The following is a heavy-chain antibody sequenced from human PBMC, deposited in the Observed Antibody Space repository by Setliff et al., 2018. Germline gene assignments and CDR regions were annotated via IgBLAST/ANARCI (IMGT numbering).Heavy chain of an antibody. CDR2: ISSTITST. CDR1: GFTFSSSA. J-gene: IGHJ6*02. CDR3: AKHGAYNDFLTGYNFYYDMDV. Sequence: QTGGSLRLSCAASGFTFSSSAMAWVRQAPGKGLEWVSAISSTITSTYYADSVKGRFTISRDNSKNTLYLQMNSLRAEDTAEYYCAKHGAYNDFLTGYNFYYDMDVWGQGTTVTVSS. D-gene: IGHD3-9*01. V-gene: IGHV3-23*01.